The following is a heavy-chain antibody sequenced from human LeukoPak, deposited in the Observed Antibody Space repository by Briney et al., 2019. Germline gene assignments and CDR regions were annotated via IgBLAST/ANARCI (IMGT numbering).Heavy chain of an antibody. J-gene: IGHJ4*02. CDR3: AKAMEKNFDY. CDR2: ISDDGTQK. D-gene: IGHD1-1*01. CDR1: GFTFSNYG. Sequence: GMSLRLSCAASGFTFSNYGFHWVRQAPGKGLEWVAVISDDGTQKKYADFVKGRFTISRDSFKNTLYLQMDSLRADDTAVYYCAKAMEKNFDYWGQGTLVTVSS. V-gene: IGHV3-30*18.